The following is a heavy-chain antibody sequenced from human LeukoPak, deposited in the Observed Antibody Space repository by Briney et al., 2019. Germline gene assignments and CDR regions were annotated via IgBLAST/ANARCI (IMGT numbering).Heavy chain of an antibody. J-gene: IGHJ3*02. D-gene: IGHD3-10*01. CDR3: ESQGIPGDAFDI. CDR2: IYYSGST. Sequence: PSETLSLTCTVSGGSISSSSYYWGWLRQPPGKGLEWIGSIYYSGSTYYNPSLKSRVTISVDTSKNQFSLRLSSVTAADTAVYYCESQGIPGDAFDIWGQGTMVTVSS. CDR1: GGSISSSSYY. V-gene: IGHV4-39*01.